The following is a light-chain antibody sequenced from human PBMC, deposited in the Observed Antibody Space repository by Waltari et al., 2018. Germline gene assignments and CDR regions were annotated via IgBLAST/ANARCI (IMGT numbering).Light chain of an antibody. CDR2: AAS. CDR3: QQLDTYPRT. V-gene: IGKV1-9*01. Sequence: IQLTQSPSTLSASLGDRVTLTCRASQGLSNFLAWYQQKPGKAPEVLIFAASTLRTGVPSRFSGRGSGTDFTLTISSLQPEDFANYFCQQLDTYPRTFGQGTKVEIK. J-gene: IGKJ1*01. CDR1: QGLSNF.